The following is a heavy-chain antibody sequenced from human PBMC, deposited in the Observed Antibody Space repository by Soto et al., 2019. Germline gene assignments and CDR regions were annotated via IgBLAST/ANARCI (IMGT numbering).Heavy chain of an antibody. CDR3: ARGGGNFDC. V-gene: IGHV3-7*01. CDR2: IKQDGSDK. CDR1: GFSISSYW. Sequence: GGSLRLSCAASGFSISSYWMSWLRQAPGKGLEWVANIKQDGSDKYYVDSVKGRFTISRDNAKNSLYLQLNSLRAEDTAVYYRARGGGNFDCWGQGTLVTVSS. D-gene: IGHD3-10*01. J-gene: IGHJ4*02.